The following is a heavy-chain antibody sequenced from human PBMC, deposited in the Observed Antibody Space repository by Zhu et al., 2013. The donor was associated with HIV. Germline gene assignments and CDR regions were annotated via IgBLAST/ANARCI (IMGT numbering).Heavy chain of an antibody. V-gene: IGHV4-39*07. CDR2: ISYSGST. CDR1: GDSISSSSYY. D-gene: IGHD3-22*01. Sequence: QVQLQESGPGLVKPSETLSLTCTVSGDSISSSSYYWGWIRQPPGKGLEWIGSISYSGSTYYNPSLKSRVTISVDTSKNQFSLKLSSVTAADTAVYYCASGRFGTMIVAPPGYWGQGTLVTVSS. J-gene: IGHJ4*02. CDR3: ASGRFGTMIVAPPGY.